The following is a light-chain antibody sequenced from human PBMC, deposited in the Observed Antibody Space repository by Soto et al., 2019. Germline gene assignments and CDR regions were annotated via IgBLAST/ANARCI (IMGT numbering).Light chain of an antibody. Sequence: QSALTQPPSASGTPGQRVTISCSGSSSNIGSNYVYWYQQLPGTAPKLLIYRNSQRPSGVPDRFSGSKSGTSASLAISGLQSEDEADYYCAAWDDSLNGFYVFGTGTKVTVL. CDR2: RNS. J-gene: IGLJ1*01. CDR1: SSNIGSNY. V-gene: IGLV1-47*01. CDR3: AAWDDSLNGFYV.